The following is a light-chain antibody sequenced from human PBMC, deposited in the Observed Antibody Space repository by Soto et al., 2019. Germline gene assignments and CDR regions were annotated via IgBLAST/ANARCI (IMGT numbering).Light chain of an antibody. V-gene: IGLV1-51*01. Sequence: QAVVTQPPSVSAAPGQKVTISCSGSSSNIENNYVSWYQQLPGTAPKLLIYDNNKRPSEIPDRFSGSKSGTSATLGITGLQTGDEADYHCGTWDSSLNGVVFGGGTKVTVL. CDR2: DNN. CDR1: SSNIENNY. CDR3: GTWDSSLNGVV. J-gene: IGLJ2*01.